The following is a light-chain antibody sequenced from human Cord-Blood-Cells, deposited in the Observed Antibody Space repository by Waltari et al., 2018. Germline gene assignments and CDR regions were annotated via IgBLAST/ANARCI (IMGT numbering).Light chain of an antibody. CDR3: QQHNNHPHT. CDR2: AAS. CDR1: QGISSY. Sequence: IQLTQSPSSLSASVGDRVTITCRASQGISSYLTWYQQKPGKAPKLLIYAASTLQSGVPSRFSGSGSGTDFTFTISSLQPEDIATYYCQQHNNHPHTFGRGTKLEIK. J-gene: IGKJ4*01. V-gene: IGKV1-9*01.